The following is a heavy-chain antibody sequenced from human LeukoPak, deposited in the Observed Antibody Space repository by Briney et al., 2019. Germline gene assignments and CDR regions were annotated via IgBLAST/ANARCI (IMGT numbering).Heavy chain of an antibody. Sequence: SETLSLTCAVYGGPFSGYYWSWIRQPPGKGLEWIGEINHSGSTNYNPSLKSRVTISVDASKNQFSLKLSSVTAADTAVYYCATSDCSSTSCYIDYWGQGTLVTVSS. CDR1: GGPFSGYY. J-gene: IGHJ4*02. CDR2: INHSGST. CDR3: ATSDCSSTSCYIDY. V-gene: IGHV4-34*01. D-gene: IGHD2-2*02.